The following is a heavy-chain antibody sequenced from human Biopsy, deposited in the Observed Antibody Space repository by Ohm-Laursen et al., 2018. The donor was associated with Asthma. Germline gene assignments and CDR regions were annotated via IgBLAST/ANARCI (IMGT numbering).Heavy chain of an antibody. J-gene: IGHJ4*02. Sequence: SLRLSCAASGFAFNNSSMTWVRQAPGKGLEWVSSISASGVRTFYADSVKGRFTISRDNSRNTLHLQMNSLRAEDTAVCYCAKEVFPGWELRRGPDSWGQGTLVTVSS. CDR1: GFAFNNSS. D-gene: IGHD1-26*01. V-gene: IGHV3-23*01. CDR3: AKEVFPGWELRRGPDS. CDR2: ISASGVRT.